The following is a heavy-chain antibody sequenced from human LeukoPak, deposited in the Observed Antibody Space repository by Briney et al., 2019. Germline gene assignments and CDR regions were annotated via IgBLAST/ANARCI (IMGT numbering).Heavy chain of an antibody. Sequence: SETLSLTCTVSGGSISSASCYWGWIRQSPGKGLEWIGSIYYSRNTYYNPSLKSRVTISIDTSKNQFSLKLNSVTAADTAVYYCARQAMVRGVLTWFDPWGQGTLVTVSS. D-gene: IGHD3-10*01. CDR3: ARQAMVRGVLTWFDP. CDR1: GGSISSASCY. CDR2: IYYSRNT. J-gene: IGHJ5*02. V-gene: IGHV4-39*01.